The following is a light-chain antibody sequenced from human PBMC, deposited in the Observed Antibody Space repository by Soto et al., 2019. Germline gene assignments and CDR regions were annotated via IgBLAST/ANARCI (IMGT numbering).Light chain of an antibody. CDR3: HQSYSSWT. J-gene: IGKJ1*01. Sequence: DIPMTQSPSSLSASVGYRVTITCRASQSIRSHLKWYQQKPGKAPNLLIFAASTLRSGVPSRFSGSGSGTDFTLTISSLQPEDFATFYCHQSYSSWTFGQGTKVEIK. CDR1: QSIRSH. V-gene: IGKV1-39*01. CDR2: AAS.